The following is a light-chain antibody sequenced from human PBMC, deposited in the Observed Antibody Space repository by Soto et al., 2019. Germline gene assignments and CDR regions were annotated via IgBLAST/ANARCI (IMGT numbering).Light chain of an antibody. V-gene: IGKV1-5*01. CDR2: DAA. J-gene: IGKJ1*01. Sequence: DIQMTQSPSTLSAYVGDRVTITCRASQSVSIWLAWYQQKPGKAPRLLIYDAASLKTGVPSRFSGSVSGTEFTLTISSLQPDDFATYYCQQYNSQWTFGQGTKVDVK. CDR1: QSVSIW. CDR3: QQYNSQWT.